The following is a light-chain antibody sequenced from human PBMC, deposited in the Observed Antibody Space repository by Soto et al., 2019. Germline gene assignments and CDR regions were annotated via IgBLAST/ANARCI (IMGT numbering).Light chain of an antibody. Sequence: QSVLTQSPSASASLGASVKLTCTLSSGHSSYAIAWHQQQPEKGPRYLMKLNSDGSHSKGDGILDRFSGSSSGAERYLTISSLQSEDEADYYCQTWGTGPAVFGGGTQLTVL. V-gene: IGLV4-69*01. J-gene: IGLJ7*01. CDR2: LNSDGSH. CDR1: SGHSSYA. CDR3: QTWGTGPAV.